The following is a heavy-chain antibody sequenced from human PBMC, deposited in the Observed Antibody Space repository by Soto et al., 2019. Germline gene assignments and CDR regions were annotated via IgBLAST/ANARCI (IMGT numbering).Heavy chain of an antibody. D-gene: IGHD3-22*01. CDR2: ISAYNGNT. V-gene: IGHV1-18*01. CDR3: ARKDYYDCSGDRADLDY. Sequence: QVQLVQSGAEVKKPGASVKVSCKASGYTFTSYGISWVRQAPGQGLEWMGWISAYNGNTNYAQKLQGRVTMTTDTATTTAYMELRSLRSDDTAGYYCARKDYYDCSGDRADLDYWGQGTLVTVSS. CDR1: GYTFTSYG. J-gene: IGHJ4*02.